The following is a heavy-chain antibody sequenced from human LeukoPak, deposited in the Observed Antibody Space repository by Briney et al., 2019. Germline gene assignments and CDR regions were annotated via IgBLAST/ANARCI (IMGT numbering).Heavy chain of an antibody. CDR2: INSNSGDT. V-gene: IGHV1-2*02. J-gene: IGHJ4*02. CDR1: GYTFTGYY. D-gene: IGHD3-10*01. Sequence: ASVTVSCKASGYTFTGYYIHWVRQAPGQGLEWMGWINSNSGDTNYAQNFQGRVTMTRDTSISTAFMEVSRLRSDDTAVYYCARGLLWFGELFEYYFDYWGQGTLVTVSS. CDR3: ARGLLWFGELFEYYFDY.